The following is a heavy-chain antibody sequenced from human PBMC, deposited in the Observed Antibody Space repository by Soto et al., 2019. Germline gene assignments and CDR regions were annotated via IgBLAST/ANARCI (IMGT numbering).Heavy chain of an antibody. CDR1: GFTVSSYD. Sequence: QVQLVESGGGVVQPGRSLRLSCAASGFTVSSYDMHWVRQAPGKGLEWVAVISYDGSNKYYADSVKGRFTISRDNSKNTLYLQMNSLRAEDTAVYYCARERTFTMVRGFDYWGQGTLVTVSS. J-gene: IGHJ4*02. CDR3: ARERTFTMVRGFDY. D-gene: IGHD3-10*01. CDR2: ISYDGSNK. V-gene: IGHV3-30-3*01.